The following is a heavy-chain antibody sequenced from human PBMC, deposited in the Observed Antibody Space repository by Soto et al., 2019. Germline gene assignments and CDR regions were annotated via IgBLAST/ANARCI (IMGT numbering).Heavy chain of an antibody. V-gene: IGHV3-20*04. Sequence: PGGSLRLSCAASGFTFDDYGMSWARQAPGKGLEWVSGVNWNGGSTGYADSVKGRFTISRDNAKNSLYLRMNSLRAEDTAFYYCVRGASLNFDYWGQGTLVTVSS. CDR2: VNWNGGST. J-gene: IGHJ4*02. CDR3: VRGASLNFDY. CDR1: GFTFDDYG. D-gene: IGHD1-26*01.